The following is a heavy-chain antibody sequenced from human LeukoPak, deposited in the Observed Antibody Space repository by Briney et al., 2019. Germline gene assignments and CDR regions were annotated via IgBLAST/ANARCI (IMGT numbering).Heavy chain of an antibody. D-gene: IGHD2-21*02. J-gene: IGHJ5*02. CDR3: ARDVHGDCGSGWFDP. V-gene: IGHV1-69*05. Sequence: SVRVSCKTSGGTFNNSAISWVRQAPGQGLEWLGGIMPLFGTAGYAQKFQGRVTITKDESTRTVYLELTSLTSDDTAVYYCARDVHGDCGSGWFDPWGRGTLVSVSS. CDR2: IMPLFGTA. CDR1: GGTFNNSA.